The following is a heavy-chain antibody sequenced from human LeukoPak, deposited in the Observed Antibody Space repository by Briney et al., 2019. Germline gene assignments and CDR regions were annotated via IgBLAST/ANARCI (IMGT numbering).Heavy chain of an antibody. V-gene: IGHV3-33*01. CDR1: GFIFSSYG. Sequence: PGRSRRLSCAASGFIFSSYGMHWVRQAPGKGLEWVAVIWSDASNTYYVDSVKGRFTISRDNSKNTLYLQMNSLRAEDTAVYYCQTADGIRDFDTWGQGTLVTVSS. J-gene: IGHJ4*02. CDR3: QTADGIRDFDT. CDR2: IWSDASNT. D-gene: IGHD6-13*01.